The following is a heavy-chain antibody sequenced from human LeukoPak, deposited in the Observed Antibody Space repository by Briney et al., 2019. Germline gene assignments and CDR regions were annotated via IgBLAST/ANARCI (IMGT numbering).Heavy chain of an antibody. J-gene: IGHJ4*02. CDR3: ARAPDITIDY. D-gene: IGHD3-3*02. V-gene: IGHV1-46*01. CDR2: INPSGDDT. Sequence: SVKVSFKASGYTFSSYYTHWVRQAPGQGLEWMGIINPSGDDTIYAQKFQGRVTMTRDTSTSTVYMELSSLRPEDTAVYYCARAPDITIDYWGQGTLVTVSS. CDR1: GYTFSSYY.